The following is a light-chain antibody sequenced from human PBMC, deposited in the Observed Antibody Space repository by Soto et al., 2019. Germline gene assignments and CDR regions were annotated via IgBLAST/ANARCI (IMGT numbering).Light chain of an antibody. Sequence: EIVMTQSPATLSVSPGERATLSCRASQSVSSNLAWYQQKPGQAPRLLIYGASTRATGIPARFSGSGSGTEFTLTIRRLQSEDFAVYYGQQYNNWPSITVGQGKRREIK. J-gene: IGKJ5*01. CDR3: QQYNNWPSIT. CDR1: QSVSSN. CDR2: GAS. V-gene: IGKV3-15*01.